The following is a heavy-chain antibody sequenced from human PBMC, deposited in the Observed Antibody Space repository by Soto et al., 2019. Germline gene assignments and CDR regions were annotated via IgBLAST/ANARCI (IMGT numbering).Heavy chain of an antibody. V-gene: IGHV4-4*02. D-gene: IGHD5-12*01. CDR3: ASLNVRSIVATISFDY. Sequence: PSETLSLTCAVSGGSISSSNWWSWVRQPPGKGLEWIGEIYHSGSTNYNPSLKSRVTISVDKSKNQFSLKLSSVTAADTAVYYCASLNVRSIVATISFDYWGQGTLVTVSS. J-gene: IGHJ4*02. CDR1: GGSISSSNW. CDR2: IYHSGST.